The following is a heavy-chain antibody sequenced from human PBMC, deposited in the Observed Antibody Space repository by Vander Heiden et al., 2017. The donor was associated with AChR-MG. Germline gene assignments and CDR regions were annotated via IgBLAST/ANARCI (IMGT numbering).Heavy chain of an antibody. V-gene: IGHV4-34*01. CDR3: ARGRGYNYGYLLARVDYFYGLDV. CDR2: INHSGST. CDR1: GGSFRGYH. J-gene: IGHJ6*02. D-gene: IGHD5-18*01. Sequence: QVQLQQWGAGLLRPSETLSLTCAVYGGSFRGYHWTGVRQSPGKGLEWIGQINHSGSTNHNPSLKSRVIISVDTSKNQFSLRMSSVTAADTAVYYCARGRGYNYGYLLARVDYFYGLDVWGQGSTVTVSS.